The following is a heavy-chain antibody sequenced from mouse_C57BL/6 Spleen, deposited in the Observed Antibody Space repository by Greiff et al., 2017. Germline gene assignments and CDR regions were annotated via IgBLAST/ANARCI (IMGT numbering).Heavy chain of an antibody. V-gene: IGHV1-19*01. CDR3: ARRRGYDHFDY. J-gene: IGHJ2*01. CDR1: GYTFTDYY. D-gene: IGHD2-3*01. Sequence: EVKLMESGPVLVKPGASVKMSCKASGYTFTDYYMNWVKQSHGKSLEWIGVINPYNGGTSYNQKFKGKATLTVDKSSSTAYMELNSLTSEDSAVYYCARRRGYDHFDYWGQGTTLTVSS. CDR2: INPYNGGT.